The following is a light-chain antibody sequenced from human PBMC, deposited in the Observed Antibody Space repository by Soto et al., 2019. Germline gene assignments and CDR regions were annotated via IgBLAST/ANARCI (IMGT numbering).Light chain of an antibody. Sequence: IEMTQKPTSLSASVADRVTIXXRASQSISSYLTWYQQKPGKAPKVXIYAASSLQSGVPSRCRGRGSGTDVTLTICSLQPEDVITYNSQLCDIIPWT. V-gene: IGKV1-39*01. CDR3: QLCDIIPWT. CDR2: AAS. J-gene: IGKJ1*01. CDR1: QSISSY.